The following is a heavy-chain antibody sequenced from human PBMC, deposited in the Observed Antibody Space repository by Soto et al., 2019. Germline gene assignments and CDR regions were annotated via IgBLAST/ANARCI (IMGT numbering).Heavy chain of an antibody. D-gene: IGHD2-8*01. CDR2: IIPIFGTA. V-gene: IGHV1-69*06. CDR3: ASGSFGMHVKGAFLNNWFDP. J-gene: IGHJ5*02. CDR1: GGTFSSYA. Sequence: GASVKVSCKASGGTFSSYAISWVRQAPGQGLEWMGGIIPIFGTANYAQKFQGRVTITADKSTSTAYMELSSLRSEDTAVYYCASGSFGMHVKGAFLNNWFDPWGQGTPVTVSS.